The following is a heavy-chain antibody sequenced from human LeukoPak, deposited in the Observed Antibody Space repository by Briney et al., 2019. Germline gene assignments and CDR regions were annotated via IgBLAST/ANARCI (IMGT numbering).Heavy chain of an antibody. CDR2: IYYSGST. CDR3: ARYAYLEYYFDY. D-gene: IGHD2-8*01. Sequence: SETLSLTCAVPGGSISSYYWSWIRQPPGKGLEWIGYIYYSGSTNYNPSLKSRVTISVDTSKNQFSLKLSSVTAADTAVYYCARYAYLEYYFDYWGQGTLVTVSS. CDR1: GGSISSYY. V-gene: IGHV4-59*01. J-gene: IGHJ4*02.